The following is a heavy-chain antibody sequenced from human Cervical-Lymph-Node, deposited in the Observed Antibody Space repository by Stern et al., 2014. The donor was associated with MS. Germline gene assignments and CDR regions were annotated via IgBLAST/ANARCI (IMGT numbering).Heavy chain of an antibody. J-gene: IGHJ4*02. CDR3: TASASCGGDCYSGAFDY. CDR2: ISHDGGND. V-gene: IGHV3-30-3*01. D-gene: IGHD2-21*01. CDR1: EFTFNEHS. Sequence: VQLVESGGGAVQPGRSLRLSCAASEFTFNEHSMHWVRPTPGKGLEWVAIISHDGGNDYYADSVKGRFTISRDNSKNTLYLQMNTLRAEDTAVYYCTASASCGGDCYSGAFDYWGQGTLVTVSS.